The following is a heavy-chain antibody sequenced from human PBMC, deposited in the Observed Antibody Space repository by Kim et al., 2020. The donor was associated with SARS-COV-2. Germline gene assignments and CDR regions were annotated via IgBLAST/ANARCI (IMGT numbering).Heavy chain of an antibody. CDR2: INHSGST. Sequence: SETLSLTCAVYGGSFSGYYWSWIRQPPGKGLEWIGEINHSGSTNYNPSLKSRVTISVDTSKNQFSLKLSSVTAADTAVYYCARGSRGLGWFDPWGQGTLV. CDR3: ARGSRGLGWFDP. V-gene: IGHV4-34*01. J-gene: IGHJ5*02. CDR1: GGSFSGYY. D-gene: IGHD2-15*01.